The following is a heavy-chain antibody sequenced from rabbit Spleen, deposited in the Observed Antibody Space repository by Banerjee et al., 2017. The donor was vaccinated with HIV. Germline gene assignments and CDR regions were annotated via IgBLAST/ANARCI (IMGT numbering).Heavy chain of an antibody. D-gene: IGHD6-1*01. CDR1: GFTLSSYYM. J-gene: IGHJ4*01. CDR2: IDAGSSDFT. Sequence: QEQLEESAGGLVQPGGSLKLSCKASGFTLSSYYMNWVRQAPGKGLEWIACIDAGSSDFTYHASWAKGRFTISKTSSTTVTLQMTSLTAADTATYFCATDIYGYGGFNLWGPGTLVTVS. V-gene: IGHV1S45*01. CDR3: ATDIYGYGGFNL.